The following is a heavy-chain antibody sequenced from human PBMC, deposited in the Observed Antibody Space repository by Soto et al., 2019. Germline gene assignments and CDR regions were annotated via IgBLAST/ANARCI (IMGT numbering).Heavy chain of an antibody. Sequence: GASGKVSCKASGVTFSSYAISWVRQAPGQGLEWMGGIIPIFGTANYAQKFQGRVTITADESTGTAYMELSSLRSEDTAVYYCARAYYYDSSALFKFDPWGQGTLVTVSS. CDR1: GVTFSSYA. CDR2: IIPIFGTA. J-gene: IGHJ5*02. CDR3: ARAYYYDSSALFKFDP. D-gene: IGHD3-22*01. V-gene: IGHV1-69*13.